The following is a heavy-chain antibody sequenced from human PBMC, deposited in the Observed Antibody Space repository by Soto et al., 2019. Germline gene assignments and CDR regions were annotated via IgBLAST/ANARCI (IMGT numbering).Heavy chain of an antibody. CDR1: GCTFSSYT. Sequence: GASVKVSCTASGCTFSSYTISWVRQAPGQGLEWMGRIIPILGIANYAQKFQGRVTITADKSTSTAYMELSSLRSEDTAVYYCAVSSSPYYYYMDVWGKGTTVTVSS. CDR3: AVSSSPYYYYMDV. V-gene: IGHV1-69*02. CDR2: IIPILGIA. D-gene: IGHD6-6*01. J-gene: IGHJ6*03.